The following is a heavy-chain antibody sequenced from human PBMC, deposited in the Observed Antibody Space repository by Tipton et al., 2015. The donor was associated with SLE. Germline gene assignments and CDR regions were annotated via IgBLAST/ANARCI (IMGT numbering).Heavy chain of an antibody. D-gene: IGHD2-15*01. J-gene: IGHJ4*02. CDR2: ISYSETT. Sequence: TLSLTCTVSGGSISSHYWSWIRQPPGKGLEWIGYISYSETTNYNPSLKSRVTISVDTSKNQFSLKLRSVTAADTAVYYCAGAWPGYCSGGICYVLGYWGQGTLVTVSS. CDR3: AGAWPGYCSGGICYVLGY. V-gene: IGHV4-59*11. CDR1: GGSISSHY.